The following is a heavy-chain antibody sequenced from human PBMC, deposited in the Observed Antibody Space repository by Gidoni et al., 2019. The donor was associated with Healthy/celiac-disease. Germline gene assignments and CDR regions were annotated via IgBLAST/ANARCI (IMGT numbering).Heavy chain of an antibody. CDR1: GFSFSSYA. CDR2: ISGSGGST. Sequence: GFSFSSYAMSWVRKAPGKGLEWVSAISGSGGSTYYADSVKGRFTIYRDNSKNTLYLQMNSLRAEDTAVYYCARHLYANWFDPWGQGTLVTVSS. CDR3: ARHLYANWFDP. J-gene: IGHJ5*02. V-gene: IGHV3-23*01. D-gene: IGHD2-8*01.